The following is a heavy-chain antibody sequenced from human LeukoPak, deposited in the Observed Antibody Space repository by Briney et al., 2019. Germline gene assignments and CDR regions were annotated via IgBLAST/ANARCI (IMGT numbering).Heavy chain of an antibody. V-gene: IGHV1-69*04. D-gene: IGHD6-13*01. J-gene: IGHJ4*02. CDR2: VIPILGIA. CDR3: ARDRIAAAESFDY. Sequence: SVKVSCKASGGTFSSYAISWVRQAPGQGLEWMGRVIPILGIANYAQKFQGRVTITADKSTSTAYMELSSLRSEDTAVYYCARDRIAAAESFDYWGPGTLVTVSS. CDR1: GGTFSSYA.